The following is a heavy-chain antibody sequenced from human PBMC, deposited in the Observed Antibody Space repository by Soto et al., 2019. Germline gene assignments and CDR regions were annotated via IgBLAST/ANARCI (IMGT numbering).Heavy chain of an antibody. D-gene: IGHD3-3*01. Sequence: GASVKVSCKASGYTFTSYGISWVRQAPGQGLEWMGWISAYNGNTNYAQKLQGRVTLTTDTSTSTAYMDLRSLRSDDTAVYYCARDQGITIFGIYPMCYYERDVWALGTRVTV. CDR3: ARDQGITIFGIYPMCYYERDV. CDR1: GYTFTSYG. J-gene: IGHJ6*02. V-gene: IGHV1-18*01. CDR2: ISAYNGNT.